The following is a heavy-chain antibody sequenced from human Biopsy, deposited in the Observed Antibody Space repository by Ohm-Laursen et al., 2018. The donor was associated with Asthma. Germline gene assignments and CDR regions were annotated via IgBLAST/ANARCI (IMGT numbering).Heavy chain of an antibody. CDR3: ARGGSRALWGTYRYPWDY. CDR2: ISWSSSYT. Sequence: SLRLSCSASGFSLSDYYMRWIRQAPGKGLEWVSYISWSSSYTNYADSVKGRFTISRDNAKNSLFLQMNSLRAEDTDAYYCARGGSRALWGTYRYPWDYWGQGTLVTVSS. V-gene: IGHV3-11*06. J-gene: IGHJ4*02. CDR1: GFSLSDYY. D-gene: IGHD3-16*02.